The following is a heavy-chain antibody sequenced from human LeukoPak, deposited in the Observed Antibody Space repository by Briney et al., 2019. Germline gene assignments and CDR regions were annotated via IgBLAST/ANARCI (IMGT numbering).Heavy chain of an antibody. CDR1: GGSISSYY. D-gene: IGHD3-10*01. CDR3: ASFSSDGSGYDY. CDR2: IYYSGSI. Sequence: SETLSLTCTVSGGSISSYYWSWIRQPPGKGLEWIGYIYYSGSINYNPSLKSRVTISVDTSKNQFSLKLSSVTAADTAVYYCASFSSDGSGYDYWGQGTLVTVSS. J-gene: IGHJ4*02. V-gene: IGHV4-59*01.